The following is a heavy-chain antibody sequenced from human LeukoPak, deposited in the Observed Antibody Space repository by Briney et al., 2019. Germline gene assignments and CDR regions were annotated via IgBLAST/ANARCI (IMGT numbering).Heavy chain of an antibody. CDR1: GYTFTSYG. Sequence: GASVTVSCKASGYTFTSYGISWGRQAPGQGHEWMGWISAYNGNTNYAQQLQGRATMTTDTSTRTDYLELRSLRSDDTAVYYCVRDWGSAVGGTGHFDYWGQGTLVTVCS. J-gene: IGHJ4*02. CDR3: VRDWGSAVGGTGHFDY. CDR2: ISAYNGNT. D-gene: IGHD6-19*01. V-gene: IGHV1-18*04.